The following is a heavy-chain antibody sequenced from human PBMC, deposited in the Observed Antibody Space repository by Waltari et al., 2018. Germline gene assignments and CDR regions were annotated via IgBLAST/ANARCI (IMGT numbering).Heavy chain of an antibody. CDR2: INDDGTKE. D-gene: IGHD3-9*01. V-gene: IGHV3-7*01. Sequence: VQLVASGGGLVQPGGSLRLPCVASGFAFHGYWMGWFRQAPGKRLEWVANINDDGTKEFYVESLKGRVTISRDNAKNSVYLQTTSLRAEDTALYYCARSGLVSAFDYWGQGSLVTVAS. CDR1: GFAFHGYW. CDR3: ARSGLVSAFDY. J-gene: IGHJ4*02.